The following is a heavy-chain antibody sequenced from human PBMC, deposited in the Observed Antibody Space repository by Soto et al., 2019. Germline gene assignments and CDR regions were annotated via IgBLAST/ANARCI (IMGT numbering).Heavy chain of an antibody. CDR2: ISGSGGST. Sequence: GGSLRLSCAASGFTFSSYAMSWDRQAPGKGLEWVSAISGSGGSTYYADSVKGRFTTSRDNSKNTLYLQMNSLRAEDTAVYYCAKSGWYSDPFDYWGQGTLVTVPS. V-gene: IGHV3-23*01. CDR1: GFTFSSYA. D-gene: IGHD6-19*01. CDR3: AKSGWYSDPFDY. J-gene: IGHJ4*02.